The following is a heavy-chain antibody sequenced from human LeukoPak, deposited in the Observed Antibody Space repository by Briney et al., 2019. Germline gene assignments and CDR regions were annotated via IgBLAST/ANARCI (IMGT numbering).Heavy chain of an antibody. CDR1: GFTFSSYS. D-gene: IGHD1-26*01. V-gene: IGHV3-23*01. Sequence: GGSLRLSCAASGFTFSSYSMNWVRQAPGKGLEWVSTISGSGGSTYYADSVKGRFTISRDNSKNTLYLQMNSLRAEDTAVYYCAKALGGIGATTDYWGQGTLVTVSS. CDR2: ISGSGGST. CDR3: AKALGGIGATTDY. J-gene: IGHJ4*02.